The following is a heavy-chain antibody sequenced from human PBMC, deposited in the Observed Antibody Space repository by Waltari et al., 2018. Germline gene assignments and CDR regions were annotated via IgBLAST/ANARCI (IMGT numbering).Heavy chain of an antibody. D-gene: IGHD3-9*01. Sequence: DVQVVESGGGLVQPGGSLRLSCAASGFSVTNTYMNGVRQAPGKGLEWVSILYSAGATYYADSVQGRFTVSRDNFRNTLYLQMNSLRAEDTAVYYCESMTYHYDSDGLLTDVIDLWGQGTKVTVSS. CDR3: ESMTYHYDSDGLLTDVIDL. CDR1: GFSVTNTY. J-gene: IGHJ3*01. V-gene: IGHV3-66*02. CDR2: LYSAGAT.